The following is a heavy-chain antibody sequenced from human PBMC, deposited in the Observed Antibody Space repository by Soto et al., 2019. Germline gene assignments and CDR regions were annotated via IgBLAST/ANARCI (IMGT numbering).Heavy chain of an antibody. V-gene: IGHV1-18*01. J-gene: IGHJ6*02. Sequence: ASVKVSCKASGYTFTSYGISWVRQAPGQGLEWMGWISAYNGNTNYAQKLQGRVTMTTDTSTSSAYMELRSLRSDDTAVYYCALQGGGYTTEYYYYGMDVWGQGTTVTSP. CDR2: ISAYNGNT. CDR3: ALQGGGYTTEYYYYGMDV. D-gene: IGHD1-26*01. CDR1: GYTFTSYG.